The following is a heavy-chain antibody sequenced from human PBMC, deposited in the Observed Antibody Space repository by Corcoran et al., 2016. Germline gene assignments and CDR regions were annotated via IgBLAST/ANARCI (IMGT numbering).Heavy chain of an antibody. CDR3: ARRFCSSTSCSPAFRPAWFDP. J-gene: IGHJ5*02. CDR2: INHSGST. V-gene: IGHV4-34*01. CDR1: GGSFSGYY. Sequence: QVQLQQWGAGLLKPSETLSLTCAVYGGSFSGYYWSWIRQPPGKGLEWIGEINHSGSTNYNPSLKSRVTISVDTSKNQFSLKLSAVTAADTAVYYCARRFCSSTSCSPAFRPAWFDPWGQGTLVTVSS. D-gene: IGHD2-2*01.